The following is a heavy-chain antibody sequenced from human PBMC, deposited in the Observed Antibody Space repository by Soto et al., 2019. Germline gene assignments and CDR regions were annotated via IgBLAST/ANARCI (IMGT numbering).Heavy chain of an antibody. J-gene: IGHJ6*02. CDR2: ISYNGGIT. D-gene: IGHD2-2*01. Sequence: QVQLVESGGGVVQPGRSLRLSCSASGFTFRTYGIHWVRQAPGKGLEWVALISYNGGITNYGDSVKGRFTISRDNSRNTVDLQMNSLRGDDTAIYYCAKDLQSTYPINIYYYNYYGLDVWGQGTTVTVSS. CDR1: GFTFRTYG. CDR3: AKDLQSTYPINIYYYNYYGLDV. V-gene: IGHV3-30*18.